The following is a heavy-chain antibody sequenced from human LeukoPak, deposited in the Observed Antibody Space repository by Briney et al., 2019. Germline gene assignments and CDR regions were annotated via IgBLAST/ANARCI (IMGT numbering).Heavy chain of an antibody. CDR3: GRDGGDYNTYYFDY. V-gene: IGHV3-33*01. J-gene: IGHJ4*02. CDR2: IWYDGSNK. CDR1: GFTFSSYG. D-gene: IGHD4-17*01. Sequence: GRSLILSCAASGFTFSSYGMHWVRQAPGKGLEWVAFIWYDGSNKYYADSVKGRFTISRDNSKNTLYLQMNSLRAEDTAVYYCGRDGGDYNTYYFDYRGQGTLVTVST.